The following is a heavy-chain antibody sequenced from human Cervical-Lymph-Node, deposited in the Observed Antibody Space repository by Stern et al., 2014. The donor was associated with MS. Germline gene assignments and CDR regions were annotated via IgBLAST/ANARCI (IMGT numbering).Heavy chain of an antibody. J-gene: IGHJ4*02. CDR1: GGSISSSSYY. V-gene: IGHV4-39*01. CDR3: ARHLGDFGELYPRHFDY. CDR2: IYYSGST. Sequence: QLQLQESGPGLVKPSETLSLTCTVSGGSISSSSYYWGWIRQPPGKGLEXIGSIYYSGSTSYTPSLKSRVPISVDTSKNQFPLKLSSVTAADTAVYYCARHLGDFGELYPRHFDYWGQGTLVTVS. D-gene: IGHD3-10*01.